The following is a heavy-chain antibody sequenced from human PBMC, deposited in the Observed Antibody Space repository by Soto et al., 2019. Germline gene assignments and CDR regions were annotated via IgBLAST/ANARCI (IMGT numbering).Heavy chain of an antibody. CDR1: GFTFSIYA. CDR3: AKDSPPIVVVPAAPF. D-gene: IGHD2-2*01. J-gene: IGHJ4*02. CDR2: ISGSGGST. Sequence: PGGSLRLSCAASGFTFSIYAMSWVRHAPGKGLEWVSAISGSGGSTYYADSVKGRFTISRDNSKNTLYLQMNSLRAEDTAVYYCAKDSPPIVVVPAAPFWGQGTLVTVSS. V-gene: IGHV3-23*01.